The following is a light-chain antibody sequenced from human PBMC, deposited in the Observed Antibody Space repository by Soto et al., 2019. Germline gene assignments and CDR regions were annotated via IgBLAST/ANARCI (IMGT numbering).Light chain of an antibody. CDR3: QQYNNWPLT. CDR2: DAS. V-gene: IGKV3-15*01. J-gene: IGKJ4*01. Sequence: EIVMTQSPATLSVSPGERATLSCRASQSVNNNLAWYQQKPGQAPRLLIYDASTRATGIPARISGSGSGTDFTLTISSLQSEDVAVSYCQQYNNWPLTFGGGTKVDIK. CDR1: QSVNNN.